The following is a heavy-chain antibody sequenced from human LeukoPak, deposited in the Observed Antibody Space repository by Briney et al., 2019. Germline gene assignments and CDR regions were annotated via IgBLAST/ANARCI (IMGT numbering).Heavy chain of an antibody. CDR1: GFTFSNAW. Sequence: GGSLRLSCAASGFTFSNAWMIWVRQAPGKGLEWVGHINPSSDGGTTDYAAPVKGRFSISRDDSKNTLHLQMNRLKTEDTAVYYCTTGTWIQLWLADYWGQGTLVTVSS. J-gene: IGHJ4*02. CDR3: TTGTWIQLWLADY. V-gene: IGHV3-15*01. D-gene: IGHD5-18*01. CDR2: INPSSDGGTT.